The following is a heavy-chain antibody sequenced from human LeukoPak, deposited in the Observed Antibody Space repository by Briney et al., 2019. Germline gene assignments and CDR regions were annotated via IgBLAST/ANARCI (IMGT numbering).Heavy chain of an antibody. J-gene: IGHJ4*02. CDR1: GCSVSTYW. V-gene: IGHV3-7*01. CDR2: VRQDGSDK. Sequence: GGSLTLSCTGSGCSVSTYWMSWVRQAPGKGLEWVGYVRQDGSDKYYMDSVEGRFTIFRDNGRHSLDLQMNSLRADDTAVYLGARVLVYPTGSIVSDYCGQGALVTVSS. CDR3: ARVLVYPTGSIVSDY. D-gene: IGHD5/OR15-5a*01.